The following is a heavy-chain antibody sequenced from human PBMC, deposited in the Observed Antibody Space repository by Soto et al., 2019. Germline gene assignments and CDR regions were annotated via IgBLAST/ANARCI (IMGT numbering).Heavy chain of an antibody. CDR2: IKQDGSEK. Sequence: PGGSLRLSCAVSGFAFSNYWMNWVRQAPGKGLEWVADIKQDGSEKYFVDSVKGRFTISRDNAKTSLYLQMSSLRVEDTAVYYCARTDRYGSGHYGMDVWAQGTTVTVSS. D-gene: IGHD3-16*01. V-gene: IGHV3-7*03. CDR1: GFAFSNYW. CDR3: ARTDRYGSGHYGMDV. J-gene: IGHJ6*02.